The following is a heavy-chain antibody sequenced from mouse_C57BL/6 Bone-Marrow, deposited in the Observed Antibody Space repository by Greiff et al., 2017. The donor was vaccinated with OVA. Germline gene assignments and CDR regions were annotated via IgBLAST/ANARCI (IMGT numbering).Heavy chain of an antibody. CDR1: GYAFTNYL. J-gene: IGHJ3*01. V-gene: IGHV1-54*01. Sequence: QVQLQQSGAELVRPGPSVKVSCKASGYAFTNYLIEWVKQRPGQGLEWIGVIHPNSGSTNYNEKFKSKATLTVDKSSSTAYMQLSSLTSEDSAVYYCARRPEAYWGQGTLVTVSA. CDR3: ARRPEAY. CDR2: IHPNSGST.